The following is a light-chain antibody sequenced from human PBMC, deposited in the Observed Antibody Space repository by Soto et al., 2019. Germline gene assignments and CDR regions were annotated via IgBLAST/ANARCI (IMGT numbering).Light chain of an antibody. Sequence: DIQRTQSPSSLSASVGDRVTITCRASQSISSYLNWYQQKPGKAPKLLIYAASSLQSGVPSRFSGSGSGTDFTLTISSLQLEDFATYYCQQSYSTPATFGGGTKVEIK. CDR3: QQSYSTPAT. CDR2: AAS. CDR1: QSISSY. J-gene: IGKJ4*01. V-gene: IGKV1-39*01.